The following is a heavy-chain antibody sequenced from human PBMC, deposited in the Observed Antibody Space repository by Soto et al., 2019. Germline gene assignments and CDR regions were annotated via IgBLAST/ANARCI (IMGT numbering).Heavy chain of an antibody. Sequence: SQTLSLTCAISGDSGSNNSAAWNWIRQSTSRGLEWLGRTYYRSKWYKDYAVSMKSRIIINPDTSKNQFTLQLNSLTPADTAVYFCARDNQGYLYYGLDVWGQGTTVTVSS. CDR2: TYYRSKWYK. V-gene: IGHV6-1*01. D-gene: IGHD3-16*02. CDR1: GDSGSNNSAA. J-gene: IGHJ6*02. CDR3: ARDNQGYLYYGLDV.